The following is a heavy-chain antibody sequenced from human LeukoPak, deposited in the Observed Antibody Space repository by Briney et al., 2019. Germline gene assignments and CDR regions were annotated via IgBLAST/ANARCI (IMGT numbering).Heavy chain of an antibody. J-gene: IGHJ3*02. V-gene: IGHV3-23*01. CDR3: AKVLDADSSASNAFDI. Sequence: GGSLRLSCAASGFTFSSYAMSWVRQAPGKGLEWVSAISGSGGSTYYADSVKGRFTISRDNSKNTLYLQMNSLRAEDTAVYHCAKVLDADSSASNAFDIWGQGTMVTVSS. CDR1: GFTFSSYA. CDR2: ISGSGGST. D-gene: IGHD3-22*01.